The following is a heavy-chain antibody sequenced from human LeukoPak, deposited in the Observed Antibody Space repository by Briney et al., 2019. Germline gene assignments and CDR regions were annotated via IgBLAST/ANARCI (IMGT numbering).Heavy chain of an antibody. D-gene: IGHD6-25*01. J-gene: IGHJ6*03. CDR2: IKQDGSEK. V-gene: IGHV3-7*01. CDR3: ARTFWSGGHQSDYYYYYMDV. CDR1: GFTFSSYW. Sequence: GGSLRLSCAASGFTFSSYWMSWVRQAPGKGLEWVANIKQDGSEKYYVDSVKGRFTISRDNAKNSLYLQMNSLRAEDTAVYYCARTFWSGGHQSDYYYYYMDVWGKGTTVTVSS.